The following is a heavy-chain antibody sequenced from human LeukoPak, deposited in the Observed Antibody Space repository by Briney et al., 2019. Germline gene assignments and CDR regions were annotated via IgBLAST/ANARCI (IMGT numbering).Heavy chain of an antibody. V-gene: IGHV1-69*04. CDR2: IIPILGIA. D-gene: IGHD3-9*01. J-gene: IGHJ5*02. CDR1: GGTLSSYA. CDR3: ARDVGPAEGILTGYSTGNWFDP. Sequence: SVKVSCKASGGTLSSYAISWVRQAPGQGLEWMGRIIPILGIANYAQKFQGRVTITADKSTSTAYMELSSLRSEDTAVYYCARDVGPAEGILTGYSTGNWFDPWGQGTLVTVSS.